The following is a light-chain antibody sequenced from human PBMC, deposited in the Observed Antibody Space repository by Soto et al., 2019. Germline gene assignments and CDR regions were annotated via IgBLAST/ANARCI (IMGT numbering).Light chain of an antibody. V-gene: IGLV1-51*01. J-gene: IGLJ2*01. Sequence: QSVLTQPPSVSAAPGQSVSISCSGSRSNIGRYYVSWYQVVPGRAPKLIIYDNNKRPSGIPDRFSGSKSGSSGTLAITILQPGDEAEYYCATWDSSLSAVVFGGGTKLTVL. CDR1: RSNIGRYY. CDR2: DNN. CDR3: ATWDSSLSAVV.